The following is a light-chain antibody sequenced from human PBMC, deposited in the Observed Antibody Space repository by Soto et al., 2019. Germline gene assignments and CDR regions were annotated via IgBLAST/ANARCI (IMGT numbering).Light chain of an antibody. CDR1: RSNIGAGYD. V-gene: IGLV1-40*01. Sequence: QSVLTQPPSVSGAPGQRVTISCTGSRSNIGAGYDVHWYQQLPGTAPKLLIYGNDNRPSGVPDRFSASKAGASASLAISGLQSEDEGDYYCAAWDASLGGFYVFGSGTKLTVL. J-gene: IGLJ1*01. CDR2: GND. CDR3: AAWDASLGGFYV.